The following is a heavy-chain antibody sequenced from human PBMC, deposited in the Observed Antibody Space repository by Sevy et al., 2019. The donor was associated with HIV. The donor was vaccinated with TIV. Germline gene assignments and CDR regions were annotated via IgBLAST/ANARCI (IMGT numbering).Heavy chain of an antibody. Sequence: SETLSLTCTVSGGSISSYYWSWIRQPPGKGLEWIGYIYYSGSTNYNPSLKSRVTISVDTSKNQFSLKLSSVTAADTAGYYCARQAYYDFWSGYYSGQNKSYYYYYGMDVWGQGTTVTVSS. J-gene: IGHJ6*02. V-gene: IGHV4-59*08. CDR1: GGSISSYY. CDR2: IYYSGST. D-gene: IGHD3-3*01. CDR3: ARQAYYDFWSGYYSGQNKSYYYYYGMDV.